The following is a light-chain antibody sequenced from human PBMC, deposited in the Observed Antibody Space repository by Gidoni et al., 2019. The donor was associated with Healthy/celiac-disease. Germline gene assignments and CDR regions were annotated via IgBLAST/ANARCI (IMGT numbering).Light chain of an antibody. CDR1: ISDVGGYNY. Sequence: QSALTQPAHVPGSPGQSITISCTGTISDVGGYNYVSWYQQHPGKAPKLMIYDVSNRPSGVSNRFSGSKSGNTASLTISGLQAEDEADYYCSSYTSSSTPYVFGTGTKVTVL. CDR3: SSYTSSSTPYV. V-gene: IGLV2-14*03. CDR2: DVS. J-gene: IGLJ1*01.